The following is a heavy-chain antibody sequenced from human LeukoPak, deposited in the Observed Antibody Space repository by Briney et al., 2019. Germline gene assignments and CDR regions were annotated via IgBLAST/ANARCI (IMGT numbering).Heavy chain of an antibody. CDR3: ATQYSSSSYYYYYGMDV. J-gene: IGHJ6*02. CDR1: GYTLTELS. D-gene: IGHD6-6*01. Sequence: GASVKVSCKVSGYTLTELSIHWVRQAPGKGLEWMGGFDPEDGETIYAQKFQGRVTMTEDTSTDTAYMELSSLRSEDTAVYYCATQYSSSSYYYYYGMDVWGQGTTVTVSS. V-gene: IGHV1-24*01. CDR2: FDPEDGET.